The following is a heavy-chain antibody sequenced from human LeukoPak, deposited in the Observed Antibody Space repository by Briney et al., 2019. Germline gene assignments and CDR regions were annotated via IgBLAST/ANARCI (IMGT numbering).Heavy chain of an antibody. CDR2: IGTAGEI. Sequence: GGSLRLSCAASGFTFRSYDMHWVRQATGKGLEWVSGIGTAGEIYYPGSVKGRFTISRDNSKNTLYLQMNSLRAEDTAVYYCALLREYYYDSSGYYYFDYWGQGTLVTVSS. D-gene: IGHD3-22*01. V-gene: IGHV3-13*01. J-gene: IGHJ4*02. CDR1: GFTFRSYD. CDR3: ALLREYYYDSSGYYYFDY.